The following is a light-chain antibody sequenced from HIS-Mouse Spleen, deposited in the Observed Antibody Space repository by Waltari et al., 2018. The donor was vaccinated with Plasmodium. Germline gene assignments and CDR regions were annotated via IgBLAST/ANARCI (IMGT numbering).Light chain of an antibody. Sequence: DIVMTQSPATLSVSPGARATLSCRASQSVSSNLAWYQQKPGQAPRLLIYGASTRATGIPARVSGSGSGTEFTLTISSLQSEDFAVYYCQQYNNWSFTFGPGTKVDIK. V-gene: IGKV3-15*01. CDR1: QSVSSN. J-gene: IGKJ3*01. CDR3: QQYNNWSFT. CDR2: GAS.